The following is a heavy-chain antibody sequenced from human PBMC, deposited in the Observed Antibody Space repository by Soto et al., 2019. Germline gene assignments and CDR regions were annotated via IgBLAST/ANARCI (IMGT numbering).Heavy chain of an antibody. CDR1: GGSISSGGYY. CDR3: ARAKKGIAAAENWFDP. V-gene: IGHV4-31*03. CDR2: IGYSGST. D-gene: IGHD6-13*01. Sequence: QVQLQEPGPGLVKPSQTLSLTCTVSGGSISSGGYYWSWIRQHPGKGLEGIGYIGYSGSTYYNPSLKSRVTISVATSKNQFSLRLSSVTAADTAVYYWARAKKGIAAAENWFDPWGQGTLVTVSS. J-gene: IGHJ5*02.